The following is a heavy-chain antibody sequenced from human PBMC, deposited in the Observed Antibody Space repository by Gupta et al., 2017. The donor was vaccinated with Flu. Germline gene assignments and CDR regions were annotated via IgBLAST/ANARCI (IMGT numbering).Heavy chain of an antibody. CDR2: ISWNSGSI. CDR3: AKDKSSSSRYFDY. D-gene: IGHD6-6*01. V-gene: IGHV3-9*01. J-gene: IGHJ4*02. Sequence: RQAPGKGLEWVSGISWNSGSIGYADSVKGRFTISRDNAKNSLYLQMNSLRAEDTALYYCAKDKSSSSRYFDYWGQGTLVTVSS.